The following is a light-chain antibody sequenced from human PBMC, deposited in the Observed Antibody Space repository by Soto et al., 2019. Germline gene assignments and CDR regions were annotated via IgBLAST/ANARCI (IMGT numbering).Light chain of an antibody. V-gene: IGKV3-20*01. Sequence: IVLTQSPGTLSLSPGKRATLSCRASQSFSTSYLAWYQQKPGQAPRLLIFAASSRASGIPDRFSGSGSGTDFTLTIDRLEPEDFAVYYCQQYSTSPLTFGGGTKVEI. CDR1: QSFSTSY. CDR3: QQYSTSPLT. CDR2: AAS. J-gene: IGKJ4*01.